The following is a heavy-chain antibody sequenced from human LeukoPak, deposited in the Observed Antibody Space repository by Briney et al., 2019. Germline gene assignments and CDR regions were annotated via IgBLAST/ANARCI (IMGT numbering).Heavy chain of an antibody. Sequence: GGSLRLSCAASGFTFSSSAVHWVRQASGKGLEWVGRIRSKANSYATAYVESVKDRFTISRDDSKNTAYLQMNSLKTEDTAMYYCTSPNDYGDAGGFDFWGQGTLVTVSS. CDR1: GFTFSSSA. CDR3: TSPNDYGDAGGFDF. CDR2: IRSKANSYAT. D-gene: IGHD4-17*01. V-gene: IGHV3-73*01. J-gene: IGHJ4*02.